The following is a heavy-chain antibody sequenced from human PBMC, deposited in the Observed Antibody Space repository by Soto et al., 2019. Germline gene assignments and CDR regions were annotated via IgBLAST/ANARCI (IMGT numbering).Heavy chain of an antibody. D-gene: IGHD2-21*02. CDR2: VSWNSGSI. J-gene: IGHJ4*02. V-gene: IGHV3-9*01. Sequence: GWSLRLSCAASGFIFDNHAMNWVRQAPGKGLEWVAGVSWNSGSIDYADSVKGRFTISRDNAKNSLYLQMNSLRAEDTALYHCARDRCGGDCYSFDYWGQGTPVTVSS. CDR3: ARDRCGGDCYSFDY. CDR1: GFIFDNHA.